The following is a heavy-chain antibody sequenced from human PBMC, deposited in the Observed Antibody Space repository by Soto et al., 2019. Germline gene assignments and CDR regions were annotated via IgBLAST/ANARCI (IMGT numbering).Heavy chain of an antibody. Sequence: SLQLSCAASGFTFYDYAMHWVRQAPGKGLEWVSGISWNSGSIGYADSVKGRFTISRDNAKNSLYLQMNSLRAEDTALYYCAKDIDPLAARPGVVSYYGMDVWGQGTTVTVSS. CDR1: GFTFYDYA. D-gene: IGHD6-6*01. V-gene: IGHV3-9*01. J-gene: IGHJ6*02. CDR3: AKDIDPLAARPGVVSYYGMDV. CDR2: ISWNSGSI.